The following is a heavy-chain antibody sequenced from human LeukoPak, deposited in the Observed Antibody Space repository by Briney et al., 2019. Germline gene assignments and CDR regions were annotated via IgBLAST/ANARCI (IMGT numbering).Heavy chain of an antibody. D-gene: IGHD4-23*01. CDR3: AKDIAVVIPNYFDH. Sequence: SGGSLRLSCAASGFTFSDYYMTWIRQAPGKGLEWVSGISGSGGTTNYADSVKGRFTISRDNSKNTLYLQMNSLTAEDTAVYYCAKDIAVVIPNYFDHWGQGTLVTVSS. CDR1: GFTFSDYY. V-gene: IGHV3-23*01. J-gene: IGHJ4*02. CDR2: ISGSGGTT.